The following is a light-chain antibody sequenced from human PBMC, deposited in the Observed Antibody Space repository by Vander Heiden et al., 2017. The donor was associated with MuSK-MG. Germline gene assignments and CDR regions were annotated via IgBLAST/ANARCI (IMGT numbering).Light chain of an antibody. V-gene: IGKV3-11*01. Sequence: EIVLTQSPATLSLSPGERATLSCRASQSVSSYLAWYQQKPAQAPRLLIYDASNRATGIPARFSGSGSGTDFTITISRLEPEDFAVYYCQQRSNWLFGQGTRLEIK. CDR2: DAS. CDR3: QQRSNWL. J-gene: IGKJ5*01. CDR1: QSVSSY.